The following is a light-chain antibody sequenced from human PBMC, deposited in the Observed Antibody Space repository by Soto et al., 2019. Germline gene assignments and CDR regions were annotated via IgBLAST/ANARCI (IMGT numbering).Light chain of an antibody. CDR2: GAS. V-gene: IGKV3-20*01. CDR1: QSVTSSY. J-gene: IGKJ1*01. Sequence: EIVSKQSPGTLCLSPGERATLSCRASQSVTSSYLAWYQQKPGQAPRLLIYGASSRATGIPAKFSGSGSGTEFTLAISSLQSEDFAVYYCQQYGSLPRTFGQGTKV. CDR3: QQYGSLPRT.